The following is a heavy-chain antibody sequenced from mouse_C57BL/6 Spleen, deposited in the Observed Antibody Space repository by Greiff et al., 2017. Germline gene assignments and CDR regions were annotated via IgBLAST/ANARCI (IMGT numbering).Heavy chain of an antibody. CDR3: ARGYSNYVFAY. J-gene: IGHJ3*01. Sequence: QVQLQQSGAELVKPGASVKISCKASGYAFSSYWMNWVKQRPGKGLEWIGQIYPGDGDTNYNGKFKGKATLTADKSSSTAYMQLSSLTSEVSAVYFCARGYSNYVFAYWGQGTLVTVSA. V-gene: IGHV1-80*01. D-gene: IGHD2-5*01. CDR1: GYAFSSYW. CDR2: IYPGDGDT.